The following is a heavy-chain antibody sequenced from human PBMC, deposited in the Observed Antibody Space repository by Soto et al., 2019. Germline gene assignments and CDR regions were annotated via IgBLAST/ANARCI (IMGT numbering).Heavy chain of an antibody. V-gene: IGHV4-59*01. CDR2: IYYSGST. CDR3: ASGYDFWSGYYLDY. CDR1: GGSISNYY. J-gene: IGHJ4*02. D-gene: IGHD3-3*01. Sequence: QVQLQESGPGLVKPSETLSLTCTVSGGSISNYYWSRIRQPPGKGLEWIGYIYYSGSTNYNPSLKSRVTISVDTSKNQFSLKLSSVTAADTAVYYCASGYDFWSGYYLDYWGQGTLVTVSS.